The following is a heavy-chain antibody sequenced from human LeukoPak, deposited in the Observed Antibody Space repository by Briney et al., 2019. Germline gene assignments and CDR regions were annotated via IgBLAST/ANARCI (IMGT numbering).Heavy chain of an antibody. Sequence: GGSLRLSCAAPGFTFDDYAMHWVRPARGKGLEWVSLISGDGGSTYYADSVKGRFTISRDNSKNSLYLQMNSLRTEDTALYYCAKDMVAVAGTSADAFDIWGQGTMVTVSS. J-gene: IGHJ3*02. D-gene: IGHD6-19*01. CDR2: ISGDGGST. CDR3: AKDMVAVAGTSADAFDI. CDR1: GFTFDDYA. V-gene: IGHV3-43*02.